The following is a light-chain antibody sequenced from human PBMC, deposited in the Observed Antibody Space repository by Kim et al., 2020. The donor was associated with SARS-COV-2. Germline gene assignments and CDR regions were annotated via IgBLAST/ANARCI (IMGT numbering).Light chain of an antibody. J-gene: IGLJ3*02. CDR1: ALPKQY. CDR2: EDT. Sequence: SYELTQPPSVSVSQGQTARITCSGDALPKQYAYWFQQKPGQAPVVVIYEDTERPSGIPERFSGSTSGTTVTLTISGVQAEDEADYYCQSSDSSDTFWVFG. V-gene: IGLV3-25*03. CDR3: QSSDSSDTFWV.